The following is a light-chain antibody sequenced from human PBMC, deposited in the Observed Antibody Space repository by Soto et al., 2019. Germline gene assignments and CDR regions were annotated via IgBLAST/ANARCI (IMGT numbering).Light chain of an antibody. CDR1: HSVSSSN. V-gene: IGKV3-20*01. CDR2: GAS. J-gene: IGKJ5*01. Sequence: ETVMTQSPGTLSLSPGERATLSCTASHSVSSSNLAWYQQKPGQAPRLLIYGASSRATDIPDRFTGSGSGADFTLTSSRLEPEDFGVYYCQQYGSSPITFGQGTRLEI. CDR3: QQYGSSPIT.